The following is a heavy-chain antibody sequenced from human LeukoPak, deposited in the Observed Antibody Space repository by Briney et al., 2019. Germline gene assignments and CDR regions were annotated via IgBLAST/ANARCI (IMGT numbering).Heavy chain of an antibody. CDR1: GFTFSLYW. V-gene: IGHV3-7*01. Sequence: GGSLRLSCTASGFTFSLYWMSWVRQAPEKGLEWVAKINEDGREKDYVDSVKGRFTISRDNAKKLIYMQINSLRGEDTAVYYCARLNWNYADYWGQGTLVTVSS. J-gene: IGHJ4*02. CDR3: ARLNWNYADY. D-gene: IGHD3-3*01. CDR2: INEDGREK.